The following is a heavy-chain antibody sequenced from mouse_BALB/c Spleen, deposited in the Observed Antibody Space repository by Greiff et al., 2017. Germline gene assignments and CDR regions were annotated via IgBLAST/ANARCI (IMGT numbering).Heavy chain of an antibody. V-gene: IGHV3-2*02. J-gene: IGHJ3*01. CDR1: GYSITSDYA. D-gene: IGHD1-1*01. CDR2: ISYSGST. CDR3: ARNYGSRGFAY. Sequence: EVKLQESGPGLVKPSQSLSLTCTVTGYSITSDYAWNWIRQFPGNKLEWMGYISYSGSTSYNPSLKSRISITRDTSKNQFFLQLNSVTTEDTATYYCARNYGSRGFAYWGQGTLVTVSA.